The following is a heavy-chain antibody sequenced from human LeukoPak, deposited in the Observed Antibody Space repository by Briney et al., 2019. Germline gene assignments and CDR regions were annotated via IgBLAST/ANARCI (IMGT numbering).Heavy chain of an antibody. V-gene: IGHV3-7*01. Sequence: GGSLRLPCTASGFTFSDYWMDWVRQAPGKGLEWVANINQAGTDKYYVDSVKGRFTISRDNAKNSLYLQMNSLRAEDTAVYYCGRGDPDYWGQGALVTVSS. CDR3: GRGDPDY. D-gene: IGHD2-21*02. J-gene: IGHJ4*02. CDR2: INQAGTDK. CDR1: GFTFSDYW.